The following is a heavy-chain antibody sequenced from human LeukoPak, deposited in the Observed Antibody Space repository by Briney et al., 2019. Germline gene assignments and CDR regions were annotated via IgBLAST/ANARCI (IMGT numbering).Heavy chain of an antibody. Sequence: GASVKVSCKASGFTFTSSAMQWVRQARGQRLEWIGWIVVGSGNTNYAQKFQERVTITRDMSTSTAYMELSSLRSEDTAVYYCAADYRDDYGDYVWAAHWGQGTLVTVSS. D-gene: IGHD4-17*01. CDR1: GFTFTSSA. J-gene: IGHJ4*02. CDR2: IVVGSGNT. V-gene: IGHV1-58*02. CDR3: AADYRDDYGDYVWAAH.